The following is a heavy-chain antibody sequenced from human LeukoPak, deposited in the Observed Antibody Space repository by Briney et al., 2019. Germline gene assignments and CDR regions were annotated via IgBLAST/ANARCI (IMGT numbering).Heavy chain of an antibody. CDR3: ARDHRDGYNSLIDY. D-gene: IGHD5-24*01. CDR2: ISAYNGNT. CDR1: GYTFTSYG. V-gene: IGHV1-18*01. Sequence: GASLKVSCKASGYTFTSYGISWVRQAPGQGLEWMGWISAYNGNTNYAQKLQGRVTMTTDTSTSTAYMELRSLRSDDTAVYYCARDHRDGYNSLIDYWGQGTLVTVSS. J-gene: IGHJ4*02.